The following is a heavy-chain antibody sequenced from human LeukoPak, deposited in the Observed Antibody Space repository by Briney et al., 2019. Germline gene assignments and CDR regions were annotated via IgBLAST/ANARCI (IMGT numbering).Heavy chain of an antibody. CDR3: ARGHSSGWCFDC. CDR1: GVTFSSSW. J-gene: IGHJ4*02. V-gene: IGHV3-7*01. CDR2: IKQDGSEK. D-gene: IGHD6-19*01. Sequence: GGSLRLSCAASGVTFSSSWMNWVRQAPGKGLEWVANIKQDGSEKYYVDSVKGRFTISRDNAKNSLYLQMNSLRAEDTAVYYCARGHSSGWCFDCWGQGTLVTVSS.